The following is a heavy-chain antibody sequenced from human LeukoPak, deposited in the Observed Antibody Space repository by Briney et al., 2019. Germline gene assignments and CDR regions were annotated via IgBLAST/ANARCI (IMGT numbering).Heavy chain of an antibody. V-gene: IGHV3-23*01. D-gene: IGHD6-13*01. Sequence: GGSLRLSCAASGFTFSSYAMSWVRQAPGKGLEWVSAISGSGGSTYYADSVEGRFTISRDNSKNTLYLQMNSLRAEDTAVYYCAKDIAAAAAYGMDVWGQGTTVTVSS. CDR2: ISGSGGST. J-gene: IGHJ6*02. CDR3: AKDIAAAAAYGMDV. CDR1: GFTFSSYA.